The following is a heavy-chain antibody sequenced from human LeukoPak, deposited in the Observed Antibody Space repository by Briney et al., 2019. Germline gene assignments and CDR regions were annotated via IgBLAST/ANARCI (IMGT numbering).Heavy chain of an antibody. D-gene: IGHD6-6*01. J-gene: IGHJ4*02. V-gene: IGHV1-24*01. CDR1: GYTLTELS. CDR2: FDPEDGET. Sequence: ASVKVSCKVSGYTLTELSMHWVRQAPGKGLEWMGGFDPEDGETIYAQKFQGRVTMTEDTSTDTAYMELSSLRSEDTAVYYCATKLEYSSSPTLDYWGQGTLVTVSS. CDR3: ATKLEYSSSPTLDY.